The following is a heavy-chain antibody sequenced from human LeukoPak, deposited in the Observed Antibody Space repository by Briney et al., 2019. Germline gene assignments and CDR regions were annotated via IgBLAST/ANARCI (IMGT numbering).Heavy chain of an antibody. Sequence: PSETLSLTCAVSGYSISSGYYWGWIRQPPGKGLEWIGSIYHSGSTYYNPSLKSRVTISVDTSKNQFSLKLSSVTAADTAMYYCARGLLDIVVVPAAMAAWYFDLWGRGTLVTVSS. CDR1: GYSISSGYY. J-gene: IGHJ2*01. CDR2: IYHSGST. V-gene: IGHV4-38-2*01. CDR3: ARGLLDIVVVPAAMAAWYFDL. D-gene: IGHD2-2*01.